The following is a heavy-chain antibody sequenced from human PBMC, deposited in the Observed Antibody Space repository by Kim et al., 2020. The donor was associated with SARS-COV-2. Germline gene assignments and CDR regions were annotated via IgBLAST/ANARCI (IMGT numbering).Heavy chain of an antibody. CDR3: AKDQTQDFSSTSGYRDYHYYYGMDV. CDR1: GFTFSSYA. Sequence: GGSLRLSCAASGFTFSSYAMSWVRQAPGKGLEWVSVIYSGGSSTYYADSVKGRFTISRDNSKNPLYLQMNSLRAEDTAVYYCAKDQTQDFSSTSGYRDYHYYYGMDVWGQGTTVTVSS. CDR2: IYSGGSST. D-gene: IGHD2-2*01. V-gene: IGHV3-23*03. J-gene: IGHJ6*02.